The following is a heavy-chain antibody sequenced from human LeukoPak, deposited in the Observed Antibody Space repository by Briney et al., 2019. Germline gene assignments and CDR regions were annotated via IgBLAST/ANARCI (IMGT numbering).Heavy chain of an antibody. V-gene: IGHV3-30-3*01. CDR1: GFTFSSYA. D-gene: IGHD3-10*01. J-gene: IGHJ6*02. Sequence: GGSLRLSCAASGFTFSSYAMHWVRQAPGKGLEWVAVISYDGSNKYYADSVKGRFTISRDNSKNTLYLQMNSLRAEDTAVYYCASFSILWFGELLWTPPYYYGMDVWGQGTTVTVSS. CDR3: ASFSILWFGELLWTPPYYYGMDV. CDR2: ISYDGSNK.